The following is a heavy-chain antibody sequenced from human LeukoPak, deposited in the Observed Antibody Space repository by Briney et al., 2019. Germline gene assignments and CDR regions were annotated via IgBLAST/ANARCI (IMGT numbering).Heavy chain of an antibody. CDR1: GFTFSSYS. J-gene: IGHJ4*02. CDR3: ARDLRALGQQLGSYFDY. V-gene: IGHV3-48*04. D-gene: IGHD6-13*01. Sequence: PGGSLRLSCAASGFTFSSYSMNWVRQAPGKGLEWVSYISSSSSTIYYADSVKGRFTISRDNAKNSLYLQMNSLRAEDTAVYYCARDLRALGQQLGSYFDYWGQGTLVTVSS. CDR2: ISSSSSTI.